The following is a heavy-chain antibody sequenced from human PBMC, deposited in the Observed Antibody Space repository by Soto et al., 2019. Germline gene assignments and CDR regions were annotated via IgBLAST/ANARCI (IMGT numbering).Heavy chain of an antibody. V-gene: IGHV3-33*01. J-gene: IGHJ6*02. CDR3: ARKHSSSILDV. CDR1: GFTFSNYG. D-gene: IGHD6-13*01. CDR2: IWYDGSNK. Sequence: PGESLRLSCAASGFTFSNYGMHWVRQAPGRGLEWVAVIWYDGSNKYYVDSVKGRFTISRDNSKNTMYLQMNSLRAEDTAVYYCARKHSSSILDVWGQGTTVTVSS.